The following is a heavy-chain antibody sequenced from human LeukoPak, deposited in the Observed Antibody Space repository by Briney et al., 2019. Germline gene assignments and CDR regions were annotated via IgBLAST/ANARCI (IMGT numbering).Heavy chain of an antibody. V-gene: IGHV4-34*01. CDR2: INHSGST. J-gene: IGHJ1*01. Sequence: SEALSLTCAVYGGSVSGYYCGWIRPPPGKGLECIGEINHSGSTNYDPSLKSRVTISVDTSKNQFSLKLSSVTVADTAVYYCARAQLWGQGTLVTVSS. CDR1: GGSVSGYY. CDR3: ARAQL.